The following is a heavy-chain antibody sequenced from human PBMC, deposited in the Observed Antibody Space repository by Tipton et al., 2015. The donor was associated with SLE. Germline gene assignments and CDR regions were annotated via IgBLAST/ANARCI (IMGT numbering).Heavy chain of an antibody. CDR1: GGTFSNNG. V-gene: IGHV1-69*05. CDR2: IIPMFGKA. CDR3: ARDSWPLQRRWGLYYFYYMDV. J-gene: IGHJ6*03. D-gene: IGHD1-1*01. Sequence: QLVQSGAEVKKSGSSVKVSCKASGGTFSNNGISWVRQAPGQGLEWMGGIIPMFGKAKYAQKFQGRVTITTDESTNAVYMELSSLRSEDTAVYYCARDSWPLQRRWGLYYFYYMDVWGKGTSVTVSS.